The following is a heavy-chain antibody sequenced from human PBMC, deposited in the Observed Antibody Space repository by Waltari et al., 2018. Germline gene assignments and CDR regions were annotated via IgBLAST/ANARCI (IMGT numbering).Heavy chain of an antibody. CDR3: ATIAVTGSHYWYFDL. J-gene: IGHJ2*01. CDR1: GFTFSSSE. Sequence: EVQLVESGGGLVQPGGSLTLSCTDSGFTFSSSEINWVRQAPGRGLEWISYISDRESAIYYADSVKCRFTISRDNAKKSLYLQMNSLRDDDTGVYYCATIAVTGSHYWYFDLWGRGTLVTVSS. D-gene: IGHD1-26*01. CDR2: ISDRESAI. V-gene: IGHV3-48*03.